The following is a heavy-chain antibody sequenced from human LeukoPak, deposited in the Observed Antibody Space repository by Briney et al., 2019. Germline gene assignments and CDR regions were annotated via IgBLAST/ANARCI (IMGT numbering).Heavy chain of an antibody. CDR2: IYHSGST. CDR3: ARVTGMVRGCWFDP. CDR1: GGSISSSNW. Sequence: SETLSLTCAVSGGSISSSNWWSWVRQPPGKGLEWIGEIYHSGSTNYNPSLKSRVTISVDKSKNQFSLKLSPVTAADTAVYYCARVTGMVRGCWFDPWGQGTLVTVSS. V-gene: IGHV4-4*02. D-gene: IGHD3-10*01. J-gene: IGHJ5*02.